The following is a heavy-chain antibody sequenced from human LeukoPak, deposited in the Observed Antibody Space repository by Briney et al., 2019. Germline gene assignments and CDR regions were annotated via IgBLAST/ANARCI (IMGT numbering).Heavy chain of an antibody. V-gene: IGHV4-59*01. CDR3: ARETWGFGAFDI. CDR2: IYYSGST. Sequence: SETLSLTCTVSGGSISSYYWSWIRQPPGKGLEWIGYIYYSGSTNYNPSLKSRVTISVDTSKNQFSLKLSSVTAADTAVYYCARETWGFGAFDIWGQGTMVTVSS. J-gene: IGHJ3*02. D-gene: IGHD7-27*01. CDR1: GGSISSYY.